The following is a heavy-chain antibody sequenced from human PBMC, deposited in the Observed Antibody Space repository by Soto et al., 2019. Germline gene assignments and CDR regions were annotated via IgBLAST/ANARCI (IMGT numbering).Heavy chain of an antibody. D-gene: IGHD1-26*01. Sequence: TSETLSLTCTVSGGSISSGDYYWSWIRQPPGKGLERIGYIYYSGSTYYNPSLKSRVTISVDTSKNQFSLKLSSVTAADTAVYYCARVGGSYSSIPVGFDPWGQGTLVTVSS. J-gene: IGHJ5*02. CDR1: GGSISSGDYY. V-gene: IGHV4-30-4*01. CDR3: ARVGGSYSSIPVGFDP. CDR2: IYYSGST.